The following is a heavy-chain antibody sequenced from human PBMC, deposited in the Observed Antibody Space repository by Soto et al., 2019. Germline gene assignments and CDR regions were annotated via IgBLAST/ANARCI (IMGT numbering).Heavy chain of an antibody. V-gene: IGHV3-30-3*01. Sequence: QVQLVESGGGVVQPGRSLRLSCAASGFTFSSYAMHGVRQAPGKGLEWVAVISYDGSNKYYADSVKGRFTISRDNSKNTLYLQMNRLRAEDTAVYYCAREASCSGGSCFSTATGYYFDYWGQGTLVTVSS. CDR1: GFTFSSYA. D-gene: IGHD2-15*01. J-gene: IGHJ4*02. CDR3: AREASCSGGSCFSTATGYYFDY. CDR2: ISYDGSNK.